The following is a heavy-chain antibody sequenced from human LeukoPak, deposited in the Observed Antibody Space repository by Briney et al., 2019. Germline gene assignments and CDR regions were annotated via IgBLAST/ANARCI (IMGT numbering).Heavy chain of an antibody. V-gene: IGHV1-18*01. Sequence: GASVKVSCKASGYTFTSYGISWVRQAPGQGLEWMGWISAYNGNTNYAQKLQGRVTMTTDTSTSTAYMELRSLRSDDTAVYYCARERYYDSSGEGFDYWGRGTLVTVSS. CDR3: ARERYYDSSGEGFDY. D-gene: IGHD3-22*01. J-gene: IGHJ4*02. CDR1: GYTFTSYG. CDR2: ISAYNGNT.